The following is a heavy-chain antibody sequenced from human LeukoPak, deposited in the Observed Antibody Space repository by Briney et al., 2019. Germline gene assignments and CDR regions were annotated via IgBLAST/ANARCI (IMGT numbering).Heavy chain of an antibody. D-gene: IGHD5-12*01. V-gene: IGHV4-30-2*01. CDR3: ARGGYSGYDYHY. Sequence: SESLSLTCAVSGGSISSGGYSWSWIRQPPGKGLEWIGYIYHSGSTYYNPSLKSRVTISVDRSKNQFSLKLSSVTAADTAVYYCARGGYSGYDYHYWGQGTLVTVSS. CDR1: GGSISSGGYS. J-gene: IGHJ4*02. CDR2: IYHSGST.